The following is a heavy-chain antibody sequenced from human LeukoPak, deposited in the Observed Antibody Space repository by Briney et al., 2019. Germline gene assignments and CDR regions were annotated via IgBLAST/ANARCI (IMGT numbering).Heavy chain of an antibody. V-gene: IGHV3-48*03. D-gene: IGHD3-3*01. CDR3: ASWAGNTQSDSWSGPFDY. CDR2: ISAGGRTA. J-gene: IGHJ4*02. CDR1: GLTFSNLK. Sequence: PGGSLRLSCAVSGLTFSNLKTNWVRQAPGKGLEWVSYISAGGRTAFYADSVTGRFTISRDNAKNSLYLQMSSLRVEDTAVYYCASWAGNTQSDSWSGPFDYWGQGSLVTVSS.